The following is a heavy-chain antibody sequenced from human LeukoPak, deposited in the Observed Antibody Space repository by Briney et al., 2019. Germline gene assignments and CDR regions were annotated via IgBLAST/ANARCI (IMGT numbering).Heavy chain of an antibody. CDR3: AREDTAMVTRSFDY. Sequence: PGGSLRLSCAASGFTFSSYWMHWVRQAPGKGLVWVSRINSDGSSTNYADSVKGRITISRDNAKNTLYLQMNSLRAEDTAVYYCAREDTAMVTRSFDYWGQGTLVTVSS. J-gene: IGHJ4*02. D-gene: IGHD5-18*01. V-gene: IGHV3-74*01. CDR2: INSDGSST. CDR1: GFTFSSYW.